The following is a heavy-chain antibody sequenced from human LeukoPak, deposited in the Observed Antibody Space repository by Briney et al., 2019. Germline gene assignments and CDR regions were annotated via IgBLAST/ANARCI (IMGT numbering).Heavy chain of an antibody. CDR3: ARGGSSGWHGFAWRNWFDP. CDR2: INHSGST. Sequence: PSETLSLTCAVYGGSFSGYYRSWIRQPPGKGLEWIGEINHSGSTNYNPSLKSRVTISVDTSKNQFSLKLSSVTAADTAVYYCARGGSSGWHGFAWRNWFDPWGQGTLVTVSS. V-gene: IGHV4-34*01. D-gene: IGHD6-19*01. J-gene: IGHJ5*02. CDR1: GGSFSGYY.